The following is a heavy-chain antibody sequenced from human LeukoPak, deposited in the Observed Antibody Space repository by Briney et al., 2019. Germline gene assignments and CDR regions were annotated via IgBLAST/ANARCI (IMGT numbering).Heavy chain of an antibody. J-gene: IGHJ4*02. CDR2: INHSGST. Sequence: PSETLSLTCTVSGGSISSSSYYWSWIRQPPGKGLEWIGEINHSGSTNYNPSLKSRVTISVDTSKNQFSLKLSSVTAADTAVYYCARLYGSGSYYNYWGQGTLVTVSS. CDR3: ARLYGSGSYYNY. V-gene: IGHV4-39*07. D-gene: IGHD3-10*01. CDR1: GGSISSSSYY.